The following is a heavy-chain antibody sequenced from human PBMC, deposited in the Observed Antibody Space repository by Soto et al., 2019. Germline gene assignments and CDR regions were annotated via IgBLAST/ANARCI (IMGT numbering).Heavy chain of an antibody. J-gene: IGHJ4*01. CDR3: AKFFVETGSNSGWPWSFHY. V-gene: IGHV3-23*01. CDR2: ISGSGGTT. Sequence: EVQLLESGGGLVQPGRSLILSCAASGFTFSNYAMSWVRQAPGQGLDWVSAISGSGGTTYYADSVKGRFTISRDNSKNTLFLQMNSLRAEDAAVYYCAKFFVETGSNSGWPWSFHYWGHGTLVTVSS. CDR1: GFTFSNYA. D-gene: IGHD6-25*01.